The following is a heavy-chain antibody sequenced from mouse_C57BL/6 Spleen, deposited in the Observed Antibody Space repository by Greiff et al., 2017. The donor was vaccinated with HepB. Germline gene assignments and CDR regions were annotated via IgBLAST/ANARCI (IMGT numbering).Heavy chain of an antibody. CDR2: IDPSDSYT. D-gene: IGHD3-2*01. V-gene: IGHV1-50*01. J-gene: IGHJ4*01. CDR3: ARRRDSSAAMDY. Sequence: QVQLQQPGAELVKPGASVKLSCKASGYTFTSYWMQWVKQRPGQGLEWIGEIDPSDSYTTYNQKFKGKATLTVDTSSSTAYMQLSSLTSEDSAVYYCARRRDSSAAMDYWGQGTSVTVSS. CDR1: GYTFTSYW.